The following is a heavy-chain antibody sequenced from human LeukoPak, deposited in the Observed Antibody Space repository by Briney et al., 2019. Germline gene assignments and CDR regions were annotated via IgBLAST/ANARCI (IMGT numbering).Heavy chain of an antibody. V-gene: IGHV1-69*01. CDR3: ARDLVAGRGPAMWAFDI. CDR2: IIPILGTA. CDR1: GGTFSSYA. J-gene: IGHJ3*02. D-gene: IGHD6-19*01. Sequence: SVKVSCKASGGTFSSYAISWVRQAPGQGLEWMGGIIPILGTANYAQKFQGRVTITADESTSTAYMELSSLRSEDTAVYYCARDLVAGRGPAMWAFDIWGQGTMVTVSS.